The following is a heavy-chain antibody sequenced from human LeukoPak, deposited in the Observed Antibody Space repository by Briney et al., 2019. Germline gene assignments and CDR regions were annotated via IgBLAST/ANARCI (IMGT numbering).Heavy chain of an antibody. Sequence: GGSLRLSCAASGFIFTSYAMHWVRQAPGKGLEWVAVISYDGSNKYYADSVKGRFTISRDNSKNTLSLQMNSLRAEDMAVYYCARDGGDGYRNDAFDIWGQGTMVTVSS. J-gene: IGHJ3*02. D-gene: IGHD5-24*01. V-gene: IGHV3-30-3*01. CDR3: ARDGGDGYRNDAFDI. CDR2: ISYDGSNK. CDR1: GFIFTSYA.